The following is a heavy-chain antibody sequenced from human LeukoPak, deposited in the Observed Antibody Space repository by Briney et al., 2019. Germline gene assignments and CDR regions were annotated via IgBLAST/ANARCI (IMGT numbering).Heavy chain of an antibody. D-gene: IGHD4-23*01. CDR3: ARRPGGNSYFEY. CDR2: IYRSRST. Sequence: PSETLSLTCTVSNYSISRGHSWGWIRQPPGKGLEWIGSIYRSRSTNYNPSLKSRVTISVDTSKNQFSLKLSSVTAADTALYYCARRPGGNSYFEYWGQGTLVTVSS. V-gene: IGHV4-38-2*02. CDR1: NYSISRGHS. J-gene: IGHJ4*02.